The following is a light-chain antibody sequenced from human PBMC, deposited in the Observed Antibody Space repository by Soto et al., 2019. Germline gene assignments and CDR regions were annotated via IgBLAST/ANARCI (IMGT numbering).Light chain of an antibody. Sequence: DIVMTQSPATLSLSPGDRATLSCRASQSVSSNLAWYQQKPGQAPRLLIYGAYTRATGIPATFSGSGSGTDFTLTISSLQSEDFAVYYCQQYNNWPPITCGGGTKVDIK. CDR2: GAY. CDR1: QSVSSN. CDR3: QQYNNWPPIT. J-gene: IGKJ4*01. V-gene: IGKV3-15*01.